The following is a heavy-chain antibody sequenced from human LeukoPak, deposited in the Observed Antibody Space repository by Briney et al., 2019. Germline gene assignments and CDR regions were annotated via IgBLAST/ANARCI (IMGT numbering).Heavy chain of an antibody. V-gene: IGHV4-38-2*01. D-gene: IGHD4-23*01. CDR2: MYHSGNT. CDR3: AKQWPTVVTHFDT. J-gene: IGHJ5*02. Sequence: SETLSLTCAVSGYSISSGYYWGWIRRPPGKGLDWIASMYHSGNTYYNPSLKSRVTISVDTSKNQFSLRLSSVTAADTAVYYCAKQWPTVVTHFDTWGQGTLVTVSS. CDR1: GYSISSGYY.